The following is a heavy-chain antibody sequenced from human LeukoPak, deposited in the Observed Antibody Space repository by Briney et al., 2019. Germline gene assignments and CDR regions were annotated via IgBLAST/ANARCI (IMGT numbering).Heavy chain of an antibody. CDR2: ISGYSDER. V-gene: IGHV1-18*01. Sequence: GASVKVSCKSSGYDFKTYSFNWVRQAPGQGLEWVGWISGYSDERKSAQNFQGRVTMTTDTATSTAYMELRGLRSDDTAVYYCARPPRGAAAGTSPPDYWGQGTLVTVSS. CDR1: GYDFKTYS. CDR3: ARPPRGAAAGTSPPDY. J-gene: IGHJ4*02. D-gene: IGHD6-13*01.